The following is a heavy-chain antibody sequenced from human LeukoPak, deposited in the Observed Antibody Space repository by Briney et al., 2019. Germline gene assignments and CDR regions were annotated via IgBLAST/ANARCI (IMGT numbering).Heavy chain of an antibody. J-gene: IGHJ4*02. D-gene: IGHD4-17*01. V-gene: IGHV3-23*01. CDR1: GFILSSYA. CDR2: ISGSGGST. Sequence: GGSLRLSCAASGFILSSYAMSWVRQAPGKGLEWVSAISGSGGSTYYADSVKGRFTISRDNSKNTLYLQMNSLRAEDTAVYYCAKGDDYGDYVDFDYWGQGTLVTVSS. CDR3: AKGDDYGDYVDFDY.